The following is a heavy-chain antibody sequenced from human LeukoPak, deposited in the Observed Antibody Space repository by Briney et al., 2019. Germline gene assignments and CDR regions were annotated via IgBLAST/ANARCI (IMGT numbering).Heavy chain of an antibody. CDR2: ISAYNGNT. J-gene: IGHJ4*02. Sequence: GASVKVSCKASGYTFTSYGISWVRQAPGQGLEWMGWISAYNGNTNYAQKLQGRVTMTTDTSTSTAYMELRSLRSDDTAVYYCARDPQLWWDGVRFDYWGQGTLVTVSS. CDR1: GYTFTSYG. D-gene: IGHD2-21*01. CDR3: ARDPQLWWDGVRFDY. V-gene: IGHV1-18*01.